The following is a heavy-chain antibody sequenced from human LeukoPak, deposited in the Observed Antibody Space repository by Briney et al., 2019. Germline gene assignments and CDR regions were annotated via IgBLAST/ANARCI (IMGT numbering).Heavy chain of an antibody. D-gene: IGHD1-1*01. V-gene: IGHV3-21*01. CDR2: INSIGSYM. CDR3: ARDDVAWNDVHWFDP. Sequence: GASLRLSCAASGFTFSYYTMNWVRQAPGKGLEWVSSINSIGSYMYYADSVKGRFTISRDNAKDSLYLQMSSLRAEDTAVYYCARDDVAWNDVHWFDPWGQGTLVTVSS. J-gene: IGHJ5*02. CDR1: GFTFSYYT.